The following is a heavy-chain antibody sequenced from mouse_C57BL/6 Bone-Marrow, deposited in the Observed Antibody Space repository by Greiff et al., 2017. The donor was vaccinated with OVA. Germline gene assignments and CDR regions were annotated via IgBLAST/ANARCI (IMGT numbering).Heavy chain of an antibody. J-gene: IGHJ2*01. D-gene: IGHD2-4*01. CDR1: GYTFTDYY. Sequence: VQLQQSGPVLVKPGASVKMSCKASGYTFTDYYMNWVKQSHGKSLEWIGVINPYNGGTSYNQKFKGKATLTVDKSSSTAYMELNSLTSEDSAVYYCAREGDYDEYYCDYWGQGTTLTVSS. V-gene: IGHV1-19*01. CDR3: AREGDYDEYYCDY. CDR2: INPYNGGT.